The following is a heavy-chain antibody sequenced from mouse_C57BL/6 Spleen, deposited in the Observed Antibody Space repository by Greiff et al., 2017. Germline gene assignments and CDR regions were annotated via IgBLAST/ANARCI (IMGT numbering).Heavy chain of an antibody. V-gene: IGHV1-64*01. Sequence: QVQLQQPGAELVKPGASVKLSCKASGYTFTSYWMHWVKQRPGQGLEWIGMIHPNSGSTNYNEKFKSKATLTVDKSSSTAYMQLSSLTSEDAAVYYCARSYDYGAWFAYWGQGTLVTVSA. J-gene: IGHJ3*01. CDR1: GYTFTSYW. CDR2: IHPNSGST. CDR3: ARSYDYGAWFAY. D-gene: IGHD2-4*01.